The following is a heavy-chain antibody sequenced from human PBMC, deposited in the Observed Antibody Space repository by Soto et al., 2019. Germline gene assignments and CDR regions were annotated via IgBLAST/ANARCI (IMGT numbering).Heavy chain of an antibody. Sequence: QVQLVQSGAEVRKPGSSVNVSCKASGTSFTSYGIHWVRQAPGQGLEWMGGFVPMFSSSNYAQKFQDRLTIVADESTNTAYMELSSLRADDSAIYYCARTGGTYYFDHVGQGTLVTVSS. J-gene: IGHJ4*02. CDR1: GTSFTSYG. CDR2: FVPMFSSS. D-gene: IGHD1-1*01. V-gene: IGHV1-69*01. CDR3: ARTGGTYYFDH.